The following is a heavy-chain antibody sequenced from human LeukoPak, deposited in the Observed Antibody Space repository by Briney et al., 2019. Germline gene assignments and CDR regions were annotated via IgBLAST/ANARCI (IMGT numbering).Heavy chain of an antibody. V-gene: IGHV3-23*01. CDR1: GFTFSSYA. D-gene: IGHD2-2*01. Sequence: GGSLRLSCAASGFTFSSYAMSWVRQAPGKGLEWVSAISGSGGSTYYADSVKGRFTISRDNSKNTLYLQMNSLRAEDTAVYYCAKSLGYCSSTSCGGGAFDIWGQGTMVTVSS. J-gene: IGHJ3*02. CDR3: AKSLGYCSSTSCGGGAFDI. CDR2: ISGSGGST.